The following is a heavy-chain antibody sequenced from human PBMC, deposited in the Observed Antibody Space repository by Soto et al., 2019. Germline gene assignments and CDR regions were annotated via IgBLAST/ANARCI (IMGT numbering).Heavy chain of an antibody. Sequence: QITLRESGPTLVKPTQTLTLTCAVSGSSLSTSGVGVGWIRQPPGKALEWLALIYWDDDKRYSPSLTNRLTITNDTSKNQVVLTMTNMDPVDTATYYCAHIRVVTYYGSGWFDPWGQGTLVTVSS. V-gene: IGHV2-5*02. J-gene: IGHJ5*02. D-gene: IGHD3-10*01. CDR1: GSSLSTSGVG. CDR3: AHIRVVTYYGSGWFDP. CDR2: IYWDDDK.